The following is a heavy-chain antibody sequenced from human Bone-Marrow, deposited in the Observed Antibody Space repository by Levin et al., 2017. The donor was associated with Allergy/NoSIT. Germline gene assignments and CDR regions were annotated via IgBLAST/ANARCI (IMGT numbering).Heavy chain of an antibody. Sequence: PGESLKISCAASGFTFSSYGMHWVRQAPGKGLEWVAVIWYDGSNKYYADSVKGRFTISRDNSKNTLYLQMNSLRAEDTAVYYCARLNQYYYETYYYYGMDVWGEGTTVTVSS. D-gene: IGHD3-22*01. CDR3: ARLNQYYYETYYYYGMDV. CDR1: GFTFSSYG. J-gene: IGHJ6*04. CDR2: IWYDGSNK. V-gene: IGHV3-33*01.